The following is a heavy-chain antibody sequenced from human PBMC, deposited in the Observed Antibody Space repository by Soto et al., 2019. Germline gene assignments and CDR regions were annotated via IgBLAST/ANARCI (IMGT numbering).Heavy chain of an antibody. D-gene: IGHD3-22*01. V-gene: IGHV1-69*13. J-gene: IGHJ4*02. CDR1: GGTFSSYA. CDR2: IIPIFGTA. Sequence: ASVKVSCKASGGTFSSYAISWVRQAPGQGLEWMGGIIPIFGTANYAQKFQGRVTITADESTSTAYMELSSLRSEDTAVYYCASANYYDSSGYYSPEDYWGQGTLVTVSS. CDR3: ASANYYDSSGYYSPEDY.